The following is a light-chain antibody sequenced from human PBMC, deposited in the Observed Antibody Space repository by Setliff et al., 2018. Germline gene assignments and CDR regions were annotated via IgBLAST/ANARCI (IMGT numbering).Light chain of an antibody. CDR3: QHTYNTPHV. Sequence: DIQMTQSPSSLSASVGDTVTVTCRASQTIRGSLNWYQHKPGKAPELLIYAASTLKSGVPSRFSGSGSGSEYTLTISSLQPEDFATYYCQHTYNTPHVFGQGTKVDIK. CDR2: AAS. V-gene: IGKV1-39*01. J-gene: IGKJ1*01. CDR1: QTIRGS.